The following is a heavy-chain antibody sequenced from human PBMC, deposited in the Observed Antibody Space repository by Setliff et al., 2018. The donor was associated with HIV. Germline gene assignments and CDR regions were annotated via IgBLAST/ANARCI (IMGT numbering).Heavy chain of an antibody. V-gene: IGHV4-39*07. CDR2: ISHSGNT. Sequence: PSETLSLTCTVSGGSISSNNDHWGWIRQPPGKGLEWIGSISHSGNTYHNPSLQSRVTISLDMSKSQFSLKLRSMSAADTAVYYCASDPHYFDTSGYYSYFYFDFWGQGMLVTVSS. CDR3: ASDPHYFDTSGYYSYFYFDF. CDR1: GGSISSNNDH. J-gene: IGHJ4*02. D-gene: IGHD3-22*01.